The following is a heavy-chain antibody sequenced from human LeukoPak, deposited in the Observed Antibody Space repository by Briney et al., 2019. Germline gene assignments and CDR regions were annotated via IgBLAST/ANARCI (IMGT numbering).Heavy chain of an antibody. CDR2: INPNSGGA. Sequence: ASVKVSCKASGYTFTDYYMHWVRQAPGQGLEWMGRINPNSGGANYAQQFQGRVTMTRDTSITTAYMEVVRLTSDDTAAYYCARGSGYGDSPGLDWGQGTLVTVSS. CDR3: ARGSGYGDSPGLD. V-gene: IGHV1-2*06. J-gene: IGHJ4*02. D-gene: IGHD4-17*01. CDR1: GYTFTDYY.